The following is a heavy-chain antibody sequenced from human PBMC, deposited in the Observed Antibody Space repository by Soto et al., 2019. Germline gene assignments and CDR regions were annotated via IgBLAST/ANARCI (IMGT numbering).Heavy chain of an antibody. J-gene: IGHJ4*02. V-gene: IGHV3-53*01. Sequence: GGSLRLSCAASGFTFSSNYMSWARQAPGKGLEWVSVIYSDDRTYYIDSVKGRFTISRDNSKNTVFLQMNSLRGEDTAIHYCARAADYWGQGTLVTVSS. CDR3: ARAADY. CDR1: GFTFSSNY. CDR2: IYSDDRT.